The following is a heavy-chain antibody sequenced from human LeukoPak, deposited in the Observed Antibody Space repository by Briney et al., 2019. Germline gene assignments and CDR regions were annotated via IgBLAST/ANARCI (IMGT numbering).Heavy chain of an antibody. V-gene: IGHV5-10-1*01. CDR2: IDPSDSYT. CDR1: GYSFTSYW. CDR3: AIAYIDYDILTGYGDY. J-gene: IGHJ4*02. D-gene: IGHD3-9*01. Sequence: GESLRISCKGSGYSFTSYWISWVRQMPGKGLEWMGRIDPSDSYTNYSPSFQGHVTISADKSISTAYLQWSSLKALDTAMYYCAIAYIDYDILTGYGDYWGQGTLVTVSS.